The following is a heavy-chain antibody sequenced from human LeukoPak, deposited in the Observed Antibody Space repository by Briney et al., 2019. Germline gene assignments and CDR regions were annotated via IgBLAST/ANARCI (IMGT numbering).Heavy chain of an antibody. CDR3: VKGGYCSSTSCYSSIDY. J-gene: IGHJ4*02. CDR2: VSWYGDDT. CDR1: GFSFEHYA. Sequence: GGPLRLSCAASGFSFEHYAMHWVRQAPGKGLEWVSVVSWYGDDTYYADSVKGRFTISRDNSNNSLYLQMNSLRAEDTALYYCVKGGYCSSTSCYSSIDYWGQGTLVTVSP. V-gene: IGHV3-43D*03. D-gene: IGHD2-2*01.